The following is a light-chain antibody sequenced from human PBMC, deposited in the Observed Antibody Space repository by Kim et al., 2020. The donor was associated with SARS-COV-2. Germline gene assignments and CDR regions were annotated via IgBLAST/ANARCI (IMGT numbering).Light chain of an antibody. J-gene: IGLJ2*01. V-gene: IGLV1-51*01. CDR2: DNN. Sequence: GQKVTISCSGSSSNIGNNYVSWYQQLPGTAPKLLIYDNNKRTTGIPDRFSGSKSGTSATLGITGLQTGDEADYYCGTWDSSLSDVVFGGGTQLTVL. CDR1: SSNIGNNY. CDR3: GTWDSSLSDVV.